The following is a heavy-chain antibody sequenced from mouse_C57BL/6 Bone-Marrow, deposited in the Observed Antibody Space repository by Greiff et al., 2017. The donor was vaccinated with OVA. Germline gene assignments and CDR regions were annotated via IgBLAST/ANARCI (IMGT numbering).Heavy chain of an antibody. CDR2: FRSKSNNYET. J-gene: IGHJ4*01. D-gene: IGHD1-1*01. CDR3: VSYGSSYIYAMDY. V-gene: IGHV10-1*01. Sequence: EVKVVESGGGLVQPKGSLKLSCAASGFSFNTYAMNWVRQAPGKGLEWVARFRSKSNNYETYYAVSVKDRFTISRDDAESMLYLQMNNFKTEDTAMYYGVSYGSSYIYAMDYWGQGTSVTVSS. CDR1: GFSFNTYA.